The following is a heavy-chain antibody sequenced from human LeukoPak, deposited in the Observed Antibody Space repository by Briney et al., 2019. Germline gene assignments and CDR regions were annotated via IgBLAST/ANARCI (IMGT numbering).Heavy chain of an antibody. J-gene: IGHJ4*02. CDR1: GFTFRSYS. D-gene: IGHD3-16*01. Sequence: GFLRLSCAASGFTFRSYSMNWVRQAPGKGLGWVSSISSSSSYIYYADSVKGRFTISRDNAKNSLYLQMNSLRAEDTAVYYCASDGGGYFDYWGQGTLVTVSS. V-gene: IGHV3-21*01. CDR3: ASDGGGYFDY. CDR2: ISSSSSYI.